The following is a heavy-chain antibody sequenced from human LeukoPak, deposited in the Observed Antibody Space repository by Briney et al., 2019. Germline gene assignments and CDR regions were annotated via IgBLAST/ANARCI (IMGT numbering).Heavy chain of an antibody. Sequence: ASVKVSYKASGYTFTSYDMNWVRQAPGQGLEWMGWINPNSGGTNYAQKFQGRVTMTRDTSTSTVYMELSSLRSEDTAVYYCAREPRDSYYFDYWGQGTLVTVSS. V-gene: IGHV1-2*02. J-gene: IGHJ4*02. CDR2: INPNSGGT. CDR1: GYTFTSYD. D-gene: IGHD3/OR15-3a*01. CDR3: AREPRDSYYFDY.